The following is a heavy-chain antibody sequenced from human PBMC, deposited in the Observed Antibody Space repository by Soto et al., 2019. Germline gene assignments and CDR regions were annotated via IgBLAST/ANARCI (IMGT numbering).Heavy chain of an antibody. CDR2: IKTDASEK. CDR1: GFTLRSYW. Sequence: EPLVASGGGLVQPGGSLRLSCAASGFTLRSYWMSWVRQAPGKGLEWLATIKTDASEKKYVESVKGRFTVFRDNAKNSLYLQMDSLRAEDTAVYYWSRDSGYGSGKSVNHYLDCWGRGTLVTVSS. V-gene: IGHV3-7*01. J-gene: IGHJ4*01. CDR3: SRDSGYGSGKSVNHYLDC. D-gene: IGHD3-10*01.